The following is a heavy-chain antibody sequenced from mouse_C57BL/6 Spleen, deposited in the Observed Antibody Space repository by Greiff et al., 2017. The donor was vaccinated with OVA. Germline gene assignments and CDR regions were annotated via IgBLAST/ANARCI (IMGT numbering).Heavy chain of an antibody. CDR2: ISNGGGST. Sequence: EVNVVESGGGLVQPGGSLKLSCAASGFTFSDYYMYWVRQTPEKRLEWVAYISNGGGSTYYPDTVKGRFTISRDNAKNTLYLQMSRLKSEDTAMYYCARLSSYEDYAMDYWGQGTSVTVSS. V-gene: IGHV5-12*01. CDR1: GFTFSDYY. CDR3: ARLSSYEDYAMDY. J-gene: IGHJ4*01. D-gene: IGHD1-1*01.